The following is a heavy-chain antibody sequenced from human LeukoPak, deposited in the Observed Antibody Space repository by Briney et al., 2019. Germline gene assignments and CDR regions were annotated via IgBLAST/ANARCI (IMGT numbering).Heavy chain of an antibody. CDR1: GYTLTIYG. Sequence: AAAKVSCKASGYTLTIYGISWVRQAPGQGLEWMGWIRAYNGNTNYAQKLQRRVTMTTDTSTSTAYMELRSLRSDDTAVYYCARDHGGATDFDYWGQGTLVTVSS. J-gene: IGHJ4*02. D-gene: IGHD1-26*01. CDR3: ARDHGGATDFDY. V-gene: IGHV1-18*01. CDR2: IRAYNGNT.